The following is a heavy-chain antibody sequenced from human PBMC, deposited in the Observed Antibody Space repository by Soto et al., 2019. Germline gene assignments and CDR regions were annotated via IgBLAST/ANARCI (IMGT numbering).Heavy chain of an antibody. CDR3: ARDQYDSSGYYPGNWFDP. D-gene: IGHD3-22*01. CDR1: GYTFTSYG. J-gene: IGHJ5*02. V-gene: IGHV1-18*04. CDR2: ISAYNGNT. Sequence: ASVKVSCKASGYTFTSYGISWVRQAPGQGLEWMGWISAYNGNTNYAQKLQGRVTMTTDTSTSTAYMELRSLRSDDTAVYYCARDQYDSSGYYPGNWFDPWGQGTLVTVSS.